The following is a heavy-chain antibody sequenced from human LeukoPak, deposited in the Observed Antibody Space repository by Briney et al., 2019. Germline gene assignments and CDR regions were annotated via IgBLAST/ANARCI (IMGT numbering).Heavy chain of an antibody. CDR3: ARGVLYCSSTSCYWHYYYYGMDV. CDR2: INYSGST. Sequence: TSETLSLTCAVYGGSFSGYYWSWIRQPPGKGLEWIGEINYSGSTNYNPSLKSRVTISVDTSKNQFSLKLSSVTAADTAVYYCARGVLYCSSTSCYWHYYYYGMDVWGQGTTVTVSS. J-gene: IGHJ6*02. D-gene: IGHD2-2*01. V-gene: IGHV4-34*01. CDR1: GGSFSGYY.